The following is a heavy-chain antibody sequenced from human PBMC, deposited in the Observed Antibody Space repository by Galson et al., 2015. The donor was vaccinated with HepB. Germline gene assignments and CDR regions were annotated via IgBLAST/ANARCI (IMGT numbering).Heavy chain of an antibody. D-gene: IGHD5-18*01. CDR1: GFTFSNYV. CDR3: ATWSGIQLWSQSSYMDV. CDR2: ISYDGSGR. Sequence: SLRLSCAASGFTFSNYVIHWVRQAPGKGLEWVSVISYDGSGRYYADSVKGRFSISRDNSKDTLYLQMDSLRSEDTAVYYCATWSGIQLWSQSSYMDVWGKGTTVTVSS. V-gene: IGHV3-30-3*01. J-gene: IGHJ6*03.